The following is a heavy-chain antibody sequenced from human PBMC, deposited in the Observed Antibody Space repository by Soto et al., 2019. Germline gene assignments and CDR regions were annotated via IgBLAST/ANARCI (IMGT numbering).Heavy chain of an antibody. J-gene: IGHJ4*02. V-gene: IGHV4-39*01. Sequence: SETLSLTCIVSGGSISSRNYYWAWIRQPPGKGLEWIGSIYYSGGTFYNPPLKSRVTISVDTSKNQFSLELTSVTAADTAVFSCARHVLRGNYPDHFDAWGPGILVTVSS. CDR1: GGSISSRNYY. CDR2: IYYSGGT. D-gene: IGHD1-7*01. CDR3: ARHVLRGNYPDHFDA.